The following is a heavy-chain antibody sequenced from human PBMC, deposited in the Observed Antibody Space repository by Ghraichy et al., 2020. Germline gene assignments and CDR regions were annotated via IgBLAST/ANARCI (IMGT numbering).Heavy chain of an antibody. V-gene: IGHV3-21*01. Sequence: GGSLRLSCAASGFTFRTYSMNWVRQAPGKGLEWVSSIGKSGTTYIYYADPVKGRFTISRDDARKLLYLQMSGLRVEDTAVYYCTRSVGYYDSSGNLIVESGPLWGQGTLVTVST. CDR1: GFTFRTYS. CDR3: TRSVGYYDSSGNLIVESGPL. J-gene: IGHJ4*02. CDR2: IGKSGTTYI. D-gene: IGHD3-22*01.